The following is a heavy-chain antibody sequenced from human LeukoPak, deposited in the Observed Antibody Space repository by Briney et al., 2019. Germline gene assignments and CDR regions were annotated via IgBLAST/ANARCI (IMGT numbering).Heavy chain of an antibody. D-gene: IGHD1-26*01. CDR3: ARRSDSGSDDGEDYFDY. J-gene: IGHJ4*02. V-gene: IGHV4-39*01. Sequence: GSLRLSCAASGFTFSNYVMGWVRQAPGKGLEWIGSMYYDGSTYYNPSLKSRVTISVDTSKNQFSLKLTSVTAADTAVYFCARRSDSGSDDGEDYFDYWGRGTLVTVSS. CDR1: GFTFSNYV. CDR2: MYYDGST.